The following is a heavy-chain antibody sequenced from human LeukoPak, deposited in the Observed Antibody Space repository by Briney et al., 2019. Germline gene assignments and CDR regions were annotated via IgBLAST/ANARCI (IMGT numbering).Heavy chain of an antibody. Sequence: GASVKVSCKASGYTFTSYAMHWVRQAPGQGLEWMGIINPSGGSTSYAQKFQGRVTMTRDTSTSTVYMELSSLRSEDTAVYYCARVIRAAMVTDWGQGTLVTVSS. CDR1: GYTFTSYA. CDR3: ARVIRAAMVTD. V-gene: IGHV1-46*01. D-gene: IGHD5-18*01. CDR2: INPSGGST. J-gene: IGHJ4*02.